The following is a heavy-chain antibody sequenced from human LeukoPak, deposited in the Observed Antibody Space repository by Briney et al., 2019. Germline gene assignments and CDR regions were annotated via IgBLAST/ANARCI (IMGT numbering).Heavy chain of an antibody. D-gene: IGHD3-22*01. V-gene: IGHV1-46*01. CDR3: ARDSSAYPFDY. CDR2: INPSVGST. J-gene: IGHJ4*02. Sequence: ASVKVSCKASGYTFTSYYIHWVRQVPGLGLEWMGIINPSVGSTNTAQRFQGRVTVTRDTSTSTVYMELSSLRYEDTAMYYCARDSSAYPFDYWGRGTRVTVSS. CDR1: GYTFTSYY.